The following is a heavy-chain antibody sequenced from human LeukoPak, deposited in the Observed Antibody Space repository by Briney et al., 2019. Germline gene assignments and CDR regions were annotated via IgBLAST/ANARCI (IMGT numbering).Heavy chain of an antibody. Sequence: GGALRLSCAGFGFHLRSFPMSWLRQAPGEGVEWVSGISSSGSGTYYTDSVKGRFTISRDSSKKTVYLQMNSLRPEDTAVYYCARGKSGYDWDYWGQGTLVSVSS. CDR1: GFHLRSFP. CDR2: ISSSGSGT. J-gene: IGHJ4*02. V-gene: IGHV3-23*01. D-gene: IGHD5-12*01. CDR3: ARGKSGYDWDY.